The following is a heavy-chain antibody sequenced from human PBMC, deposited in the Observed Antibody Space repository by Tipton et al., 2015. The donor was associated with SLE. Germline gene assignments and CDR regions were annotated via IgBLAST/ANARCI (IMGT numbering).Heavy chain of an antibody. D-gene: IGHD7-27*01. CDR3: AGGLLGIDGYFDY. Sequence: GLVKHSDTLSLTCAVSGGSITSRYWSWIRQSPGKGLEWIAYISYSGGITYNPSLKSRVTISLDMSENHVSLRLSSVTAADTALYYCAGGLLGIDGYFDYWGERTLVAVSS. CDR1: GGSITSRY. V-gene: IGHV4-59*11. CDR2: ISYSGGI. J-gene: IGHJ4*02.